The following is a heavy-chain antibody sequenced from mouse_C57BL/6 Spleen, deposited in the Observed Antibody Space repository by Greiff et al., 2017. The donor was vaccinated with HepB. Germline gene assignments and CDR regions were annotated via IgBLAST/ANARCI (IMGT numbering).Heavy chain of an antibody. CDR2: ISDGGSYT. V-gene: IGHV5-4*01. CDR1: GFTFSSYA. J-gene: IGHJ1*03. D-gene: IGHD1-1*01. CDR3: AREGDYYGSSSWYFDV. Sequence: EVQLVESGGGLVKPGGSLKLSCAASGFTFSSYAMSWVRQTPEKRLEWVATISDGGSYTYYPDNVKGRFTISRDNAKNNLYLQMSHLKSEDTAMYYCAREGDYYGSSSWYFDVWGTGTTVTVSS.